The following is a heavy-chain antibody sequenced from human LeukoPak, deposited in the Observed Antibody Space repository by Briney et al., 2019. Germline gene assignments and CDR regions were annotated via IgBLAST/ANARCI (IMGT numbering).Heavy chain of an antibody. CDR2: ISGSGGST. Sequence: GGSLRLSCAASGFTFSSYAMSWVRQAPGKGLEWVSAISGSGGSTYYADSVKGRFTISRDNSKNTLYLQMNSLRAEDTAVYYCAKAHGSGSYYNVPWFDPWGQGTLVTVSS. CDR3: AKAHGSGSYYNVPWFDP. CDR1: GFTFSSYA. D-gene: IGHD3-10*01. V-gene: IGHV3-23*01. J-gene: IGHJ5*02.